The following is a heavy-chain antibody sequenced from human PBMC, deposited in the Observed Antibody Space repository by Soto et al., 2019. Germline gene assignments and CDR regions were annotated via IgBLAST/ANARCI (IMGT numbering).Heavy chain of an antibody. CDR3: ARVKSGSYDWSDP. D-gene: IGHD3-10*01. Sequence: DVQLVGSGGGLVQPGGSLRLSCAASGFTFNNYWMHWVRQAPGKGLMWVSRINTDGTRTTYADSVKGRFAISRDNAKNTVYLQMNSLRADDTAVYFCARVKSGSYDWSDPWGQGTLVTVSS. V-gene: IGHV3-74*01. CDR2: INTDGTRT. J-gene: IGHJ5*02. CDR1: GFTFNNYW.